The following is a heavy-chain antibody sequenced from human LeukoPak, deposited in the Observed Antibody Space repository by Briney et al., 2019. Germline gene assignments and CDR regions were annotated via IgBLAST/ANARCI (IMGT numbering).Heavy chain of an antibody. CDR3: ARAESSSSWTGFDY. J-gene: IGHJ4*02. Sequence: GASVKVSCKASGYTFTSYDINWVRQATGQGLEWMGWINTNTGNPTYAQGFTGRFVFSLDTSVSTAYLQISSLKAEDTAVYYCARAESSSSWTGFDYWGQGTLVTVSS. CDR1: GYTFTSYD. D-gene: IGHD6-13*01. CDR2: INTNTGNP. V-gene: IGHV7-4-1*02.